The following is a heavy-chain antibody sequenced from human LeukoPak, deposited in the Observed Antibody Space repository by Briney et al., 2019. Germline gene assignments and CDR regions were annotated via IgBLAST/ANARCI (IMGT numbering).Heavy chain of an antibody. CDR1: GFTFSSYS. Sequence: GGSLRLSCAASGFTFSSYSMNWVRQAPGKGLEWVSYISSSSSTIYYADSVKGRFTISRDNAKNSLYLQMNSLRAEDTAVYYCASLVRGVTSALDISGQGTMVTVSS. D-gene: IGHD3-10*01. V-gene: IGHV3-48*01. CDR2: ISSSSSTI. J-gene: IGHJ3*02. CDR3: ASLVRGVTSALDI.